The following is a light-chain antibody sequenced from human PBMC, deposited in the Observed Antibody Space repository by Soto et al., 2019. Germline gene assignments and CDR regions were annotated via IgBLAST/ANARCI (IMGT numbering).Light chain of an antibody. CDR3: NSYAGYINFGYV. CDR2: EVN. CDR1: SSNIGAYKY. Sequence: SALTQPPSASGSPGQSVSISCTGTSSNIGAYKYVSWYQQHPGQAPRLIIYEVNKRPSGVPDRFSGSKSGNTASLTVSGLQAEDEADYYCNSYAGYINFGYVFGTGTKVTVL. V-gene: IGLV2-8*01. J-gene: IGLJ1*01.